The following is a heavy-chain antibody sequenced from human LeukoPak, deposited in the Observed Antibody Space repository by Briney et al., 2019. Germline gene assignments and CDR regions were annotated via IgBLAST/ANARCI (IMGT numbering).Heavy chain of an antibody. CDR3: ARDHAITRGERYYSMDV. CDR1: GFTFSDYY. CDR2: ISSSGGTI. J-gene: IGHJ6*03. D-gene: IGHD2-8*01. Sequence: GGSLRLSCAASGFTFSDYYMSWIRQVPGKGLEWVSYISSSGGTIDYADSVKGRFTISRDYAKTSLYLQMHSLTAEDTAVYYCARDHAITRGERYYSMDVWGKGTTVTVSS. V-gene: IGHV3-11*01.